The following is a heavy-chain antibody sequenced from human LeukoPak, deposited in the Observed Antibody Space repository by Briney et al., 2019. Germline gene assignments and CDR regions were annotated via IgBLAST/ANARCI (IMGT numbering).Heavy chain of an antibody. CDR2: IRYVGSNK. CDR3: ARDLGSCSGGSCYLKYYYYGMDV. D-gene: IGHD2-15*01. CDR1: GFTFGSYG. J-gene: IGHJ6*02. V-gene: IGHV3-33*01. Sequence: PGQSLRLACAAAGFTFGSYGMHWVRQAPGKVLEWVAVIRYVGSNKYYADSVKGRFTISRDNSTNTLYLQMNSLRAEDTAVYYCARDLGSCSGGSCYLKYYYYGMDVWGQGTTVTVSS.